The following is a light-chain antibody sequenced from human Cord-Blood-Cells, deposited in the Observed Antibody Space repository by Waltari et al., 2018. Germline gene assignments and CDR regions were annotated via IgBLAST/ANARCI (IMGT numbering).Light chain of an antibody. CDR1: SPNIGSNT. V-gene: IGLV1-44*01. J-gene: IGLJ3*02. Sequence: QSVLTQPPSASGTPGQRVTISCSGSSPNIGSNTVNWYQQLPGPAPKLLIYSKNQRPSGVPDRFSGSKSGTSASLAISGLQSEDEADYYCAAWDDSLNGWVFGGGTKLTVL. CDR2: SKN. CDR3: AAWDDSLNGWV.